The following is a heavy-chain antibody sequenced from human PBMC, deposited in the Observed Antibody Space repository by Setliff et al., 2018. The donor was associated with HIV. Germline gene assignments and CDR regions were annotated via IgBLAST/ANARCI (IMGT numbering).Heavy chain of an antibody. J-gene: IGHJ4*02. CDR3: ATDPRRLSY. CDR2: IYYSGST. Sequence: NPSETLSLTCAVSGGSISSNWWSWVRQSPGKGLEWIGEIYYSGSTKYNPSLESGVTISVDTSKNQFSLRLSSVTAADTAVYYCATDPRRLSYWGQGTLVTVSS. CDR1: GGSISSNW. D-gene: IGHD2-21*01. V-gene: IGHV4-4*02.